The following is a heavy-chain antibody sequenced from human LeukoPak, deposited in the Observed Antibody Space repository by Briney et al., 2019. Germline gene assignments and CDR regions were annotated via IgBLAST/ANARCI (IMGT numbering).Heavy chain of an antibody. D-gene: IGHD3-3*01. Sequence: PGGSLRLSCAASGFTFSSYEMNWVRQAPGKGLEWVSVISGNGDTTYYADSVKGRFTISRDNSKNTLYLQMNSLRAEDTAIYSCAKDYRGSGYFFDVWGQGTMVAVSS. J-gene: IGHJ3*01. CDR1: GFTFSSYE. CDR3: AKDYRGSGYFFDV. V-gene: IGHV3-23*01. CDR2: ISGNGDTT.